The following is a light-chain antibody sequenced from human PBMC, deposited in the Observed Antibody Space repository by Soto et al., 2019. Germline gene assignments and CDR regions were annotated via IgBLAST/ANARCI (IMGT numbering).Light chain of an antibody. CDR3: QHYNSYSEA. CDR1: QTISSW. CDR2: KAS. V-gene: IGKV1-5*03. Sequence: DIQMTQSPSPLSGSVGDSVTITCRASQTISSWLAWYQQKPGKAPKLLIYKASTLKSGVPSRFSGSGSGTEFTLTISSLQPDDFATYYCQHYNSYSEAFGQGTKVELK. J-gene: IGKJ1*01.